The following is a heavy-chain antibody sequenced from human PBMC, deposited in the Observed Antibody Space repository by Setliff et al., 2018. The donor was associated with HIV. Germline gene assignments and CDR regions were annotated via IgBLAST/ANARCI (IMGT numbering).Heavy chain of an antibody. D-gene: IGHD3-22*01. CDR1: GFTVSTYS. CDR3: VKPYTGYYYDGSVYDDF. V-gene: IGHV3-64D*09. CDR2: LSRGGDNT. Sequence: GGSLRLSCLVSGFTVSTYSLNWARQAPGKRLEYVAALSRGGDNTKYADSVKGRFIISRDTSKNTLYLQMSSLRPDDTAIYYCVKPYTGYYYDGSVYDDFWGQGTLVTVSS. J-gene: IGHJ4*02.